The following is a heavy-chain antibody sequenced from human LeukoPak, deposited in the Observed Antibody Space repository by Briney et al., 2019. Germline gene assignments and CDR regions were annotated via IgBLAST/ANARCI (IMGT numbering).Heavy chain of an antibody. CDR3: ARGMWSIDY. J-gene: IGHJ4*02. CDR2: INQDGSEK. V-gene: IGHV3-7*01. D-gene: IGHD2-21*01. Sequence: GGSLRLSCAASGFTFSNYWMTWVRQAPGKGLEWVANINQDGSEKYYVDFVKGRFTISRDNAKNSLYLQTNSLRAEGTAVYYCARGMWSIDYWGQGTLVTVSS. CDR1: GFTFSNYW.